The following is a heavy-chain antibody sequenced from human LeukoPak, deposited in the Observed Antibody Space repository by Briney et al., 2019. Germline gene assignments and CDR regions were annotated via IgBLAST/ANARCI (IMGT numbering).Heavy chain of an antibody. J-gene: IGHJ5*02. CDR3: ARGGFLFDP. Sequence: GGSLRLSCAASGFTSSSYWMSWVRQAPGKGLEWVANIKQDGSEKNYVDSVRGRFSISRDNAKNSLYLQMNSLRGEDTAVYYCARGGFLFDPRGQGTLVTVSS. CDR1: GFTSSSYW. D-gene: IGHD5-12*01. V-gene: IGHV3-7*04. CDR2: IKQDGSEK.